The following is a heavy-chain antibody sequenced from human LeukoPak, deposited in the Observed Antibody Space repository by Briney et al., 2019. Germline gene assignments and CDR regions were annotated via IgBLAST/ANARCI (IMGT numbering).Heavy chain of an antibody. CDR1: GFTFSSFG. J-gene: IGHJ6*02. CDR2: IGYDGSNK. D-gene: IGHD3-10*01. Sequence: GRSLRLSCAASGFTFSSFGMHWVRQAPGKGLEWVAYIGYDGSNKYYADSMKGRFTISRDNSKNTLYLEMNSLRAEDTAVYYCVKGGDYGLGSYQNVYSYGMDVWGQGTTVIVSS. CDR3: VKGGDYGLGSYQNVYSYGMDV. V-gene: IGHV3-33*08.